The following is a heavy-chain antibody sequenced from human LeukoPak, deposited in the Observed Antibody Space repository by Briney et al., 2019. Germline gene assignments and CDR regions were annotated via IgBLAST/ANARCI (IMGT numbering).Heavy chain of an antibody. D-gene: IGHD2/OR15-2a*01. Sequence: SETLSLTCTVSGGSISSSDYYGAWIRRPPGKGLEWIGSIYYSGNTYYHPSLKNRVTISVDTSKNQFSLKLSSVTAADTAVYYCASHRRYTTGSEEFDYWGQGALVTVSS. CDR1: GGSISSSDYY. CDR2: IYYSGNT. CDR3: ASHRRYTTGSEEFDY. V-gene: IGHV4-39*01. J-gene: IGHJ4*02.